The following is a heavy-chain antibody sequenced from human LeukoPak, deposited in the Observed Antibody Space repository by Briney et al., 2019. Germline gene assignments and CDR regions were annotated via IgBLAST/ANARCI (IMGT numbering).Heavy chain of an antibody. Sequence: GGSLRLSCAASGFTFCSYGMHWVRQAPGKGLEWVAVIWYDGSNKYYADSVKGRFTISRDNSKNTLYLQMNSLRAEDTAVYYCARDLVASGYDSSGLDYWGQGTLVTVSS. CDR3: ARDLVASGYDSSGLDY. J-gene: IGHJ4*02. V-gene: IGHV3-33*01. CDR2: IWYDGSNK. D-gene: IGHD3-22*01. CDR1: GFTFCSYG.